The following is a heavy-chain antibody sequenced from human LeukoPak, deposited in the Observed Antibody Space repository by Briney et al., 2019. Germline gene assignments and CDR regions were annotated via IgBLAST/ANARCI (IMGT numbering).Heavy chain of an antibody. CDR3: AKVASLCTSTSCVRGGFDY. V-gene: IGHV3-23*01. D-gene: IGHD2-2*01. J-gene: IGHJ4*02. CDR1: GFIFGNYA. CDR2: LSGSGGNT. Sequence: PGGSLRLSCAASGFIFGNYAMSWVRQAPGNGLEWVSGLSGSGGNTYYADSVKGRFTISRDNSKNTLYLQMNSLRAEDTAKYYCAKVASLCTSTSCVRGGFDYWGQGTLVTVSS.